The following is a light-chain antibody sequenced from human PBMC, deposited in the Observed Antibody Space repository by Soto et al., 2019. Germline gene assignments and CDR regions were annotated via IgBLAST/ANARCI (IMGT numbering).Light chain of an antibody. J-gene: IGKJ1*01. CDR2: DAF. Sequence: EIVLTQSPATLSLSPGERATLSCRASQSVSSYLAWYQQKPGQAPRLLIYDAFNRATGIPARFSGSGSGTDVTLTISSLEPEDFAVYYCQQRSNWPPWTFGQGTKVEIK. V-gene: IGKV3-11*01. CDR3: QQRSNWPPWT. CDR1: QSVSSY.